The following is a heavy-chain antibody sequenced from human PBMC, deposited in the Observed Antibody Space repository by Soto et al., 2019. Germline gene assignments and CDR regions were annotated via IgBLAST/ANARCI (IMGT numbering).Heavy chain of an antibody. D-gene: IGHD3-22*01. V-gene: IGHV4-59*01. J-gene: IGHJ4*02. CDR1: GGSISSYY. CDR2: IYYSGST. CDR3: ARYTSGYWILDY. Sequence: QVQLQESGPGLVKPSETLSLTCTVSGGSISSYYWSWIRQPPGKGLEWIGYIYYSGSTNYNPSLKSRVTISVDTSKNQFSLKLSSVTAADTAVYYCARYTSGYWILDYWGQGTLVTVSS.